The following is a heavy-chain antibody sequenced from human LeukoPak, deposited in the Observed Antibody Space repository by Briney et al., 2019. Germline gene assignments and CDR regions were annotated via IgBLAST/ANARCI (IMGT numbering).Heavy chain of an antibody. Sequence: GGSLRLSCAVSGFTFSSYAMSWVRQAPGKGLEWVSAVSGSGGSTYYADSVKGRFTISRDNAKNSLYLQMNSLRAEDTAVYYCARPRDAYNLVAFDIWGQGTMVTVSS. CDR3: ARPRDAYNLVAFDI. V-gene: IGHV3-23*01. D-gene: IGHD5-24*01. CDR1: GFTFSSYA. CDR2: VSGSGGST. J-gene: IGHJ3*02.